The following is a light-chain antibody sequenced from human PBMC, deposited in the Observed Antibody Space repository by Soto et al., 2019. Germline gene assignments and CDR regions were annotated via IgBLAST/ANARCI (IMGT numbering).Light chain of an antibody. V-gene: IGKV3-20*01. J-gene: IGKJ5*01. Sequence: ESVLTQAPGTLSLSQGEGATLSCRASQSVSSSYIAWYQQRPGQTPSLLIYGASTRATGIPDRFSGSGSGTHFTLTISRLEPGDFAVYYCQHFGGTTFTFGQGILLE. CDR2: GAS. CDR1: QSVSSSY. CDR3: QHFGGTTFT.